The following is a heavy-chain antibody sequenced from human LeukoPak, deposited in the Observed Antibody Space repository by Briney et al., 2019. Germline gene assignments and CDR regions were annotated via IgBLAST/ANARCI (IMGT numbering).Heavy chain of an antibody. J-gene: IGHJ6*03. CDR1: GFTFSSYG. CDR2: ISYDGSNK. V-gene: IGHV3-30*03. CDR3: AGDRCSGGRCYSLSVGYMDV. D-gene: IGHD2-15*01. Sequence: PGRSLRLSCAASGFTFSSYGLHWVRQAPGKGLEWVAVISYDGSNKKYANSVKGRFTTSRDNSKNTLYLQMNSLRAEDTAVYYCAGDRCSGGRCYSLSVGYMDVWGKGTAVTVSS.